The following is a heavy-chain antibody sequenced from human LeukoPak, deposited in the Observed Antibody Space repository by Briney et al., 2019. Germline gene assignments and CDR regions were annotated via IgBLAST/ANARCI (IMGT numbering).Heavy chain of an antibody. CDR2: IYYSGST. J-gene: IGHJ6*03. CDR3: ARDRVGATPELDAGYYYYYMDV. Sequence: SETLSLTCTVSGGSISSSSYYWGWIRQPPGKGLEWIGSIYYSGSTYYNPSLKSRVTISVDTSKNQFSLKLSSVTAADTAVYYCARDRVGATPELDAGYYYYYMDVWGKGTTVTVSS. D-gene: IGHD1-26*01. V-gene: IGHV4-39*07. CDR1: GGSISSSSYY.